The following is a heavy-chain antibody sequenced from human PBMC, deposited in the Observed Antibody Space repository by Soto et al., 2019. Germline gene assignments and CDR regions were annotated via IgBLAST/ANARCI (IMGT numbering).Heavy chain of an antibody. Sequence: PSETLSLTCTVSGGSVSSGSYYWIWIRHPPGKGLEWIGYIYYSGSTNYNPSLKSRVTISVDTSKNQFSLRLSSVTAADTAVYYCATLGYSGYERNYYGMDVWGQGTTVTVSS. CDR3: ATLGYSGYERNYYGMDV. D-gene: IGHD5-12*01. J-gene: IGHJ6*02. CDR2: IYYSGST. V-gene: IGHV4-61*01. CDR1: GGSVSSGSYY.